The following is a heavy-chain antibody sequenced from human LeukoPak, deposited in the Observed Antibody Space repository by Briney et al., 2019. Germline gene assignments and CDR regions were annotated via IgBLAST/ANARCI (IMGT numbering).Heavy chain of an antibody. J-gene: IGHJ6*03. D-gene: IGHD1-26*01. CDR1: GFTFTTYG. V-gene: IGHV3-23*01. CDR3: AKEGIVGATDYYYYMDV. CDR2: IGGSGTRT. Sequence: GGTLRLSCSASGFTFTTYGMNWVRQAPGKGLEWVSGIGGSGTRTYYADSVKGRFTISRDNSKNTLHLQMNSLRAEDTAVYYCAKEGIVGATDYYYYMDVWGKGTTVTISS.